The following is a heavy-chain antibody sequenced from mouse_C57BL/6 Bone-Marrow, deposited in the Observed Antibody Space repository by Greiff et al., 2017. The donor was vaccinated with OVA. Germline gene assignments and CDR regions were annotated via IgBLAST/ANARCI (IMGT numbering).Heavy chain of an antibody. CDR1: GYAFTNYL. CDR3: ARFPHYYGSSYVAY. CDR2: INPGSGGT. V-gene: IGHV1-54*01. Sequence: VKLMESGAELVRPGTSVKVSCKASGYAFTNYLIEWVKQRPGQGLEWIGVINPGSGGTNYNEKFKGKATLTADKSSSTAYMQLSSLTSEDSAVYFCARFPHYYGSSYVAYWGQGTLVTVSA. J-gene: IGHJ3*01. D-gene: IGHD1-1*01.